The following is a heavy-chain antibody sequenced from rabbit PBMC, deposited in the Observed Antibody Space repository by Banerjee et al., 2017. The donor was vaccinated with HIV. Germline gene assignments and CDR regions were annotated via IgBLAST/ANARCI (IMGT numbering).Heavy chain of an antibody. CDR1: GSDISSYS. CDR3: ARDLAGVIGWNFNL. D-gene: IGHD4-1*01. V-gene: IGHV1S45*01. CDR2: IYTGDGST. Sequence: QEQLEESGGDLVKPGASLTLTCTASGSDISSYSMGWVRQAPGKGLEWIGCIYTGDGSTYYASWAKGRFTISKTSSTTVTLQMTSLTAADTATYFCARDLAGVIGWNFNLWGPGTLVTVS. J-gene: IGHJ4*01.